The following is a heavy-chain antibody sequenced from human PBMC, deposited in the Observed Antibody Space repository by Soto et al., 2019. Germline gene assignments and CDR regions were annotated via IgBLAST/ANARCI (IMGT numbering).Heavy chain of an antibody. Sequence: QITLTESGPPLVKPTQTLTLTCTFSGFSFSTSAVGVGWIRQPPGKALEFLALIYWDDDKRFSPSLKSRLTITNDTSKNQVVLTMTKMDPEDTATYFCAHVYWAASGTRYYFDYWGQGTLVTVSS. D-gene: IGHD1-7*01. CDR2: IYWDDDK. CDR1: GFSFSTSAVG. J-gene: IGHJ4*02. V-gene: IGHV2-5*02. CDR3: AHVYWAASGTRYYFDY.